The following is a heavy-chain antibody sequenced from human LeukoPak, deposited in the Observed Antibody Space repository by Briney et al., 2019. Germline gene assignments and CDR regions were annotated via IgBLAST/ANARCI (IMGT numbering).Heavy chain of an antibody. V-gene: IGHV3-73*01. CDR1: GFTFSGSA. J-gene: IGHJ4*02. D-gene: IGHD2-15*01. CDR2: IRSKANSYAT. Sequence: PGGSLRLSCAASGFTFSGSAMHWVRQASGKGLEWVGRIRSKANSYATAYAASVKGRFTISRDDSKNTAYLQMNSLKTEDTAVYYCTRLQETVGGTSSYWGQGTLVTVSS. CDR3: TRLQETVGGTSSY.